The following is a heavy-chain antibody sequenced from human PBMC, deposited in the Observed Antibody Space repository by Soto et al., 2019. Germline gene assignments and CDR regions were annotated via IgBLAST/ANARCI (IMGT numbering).Heavy chain of an antibody. D-gene: IGHD3-3*01. J-gene: IGHJ4*02. CDR3: ARGTYDFWSGSPFDY. CDR1: GYTFTSYA. Sequence: ASVKVSCKASGYTFTSYAMHWVRQAPGQRLEWMGWINAGNGNTKYSQKFQGRVTITRDTSASTAYMELSSLRSEDTAVYYCARGTYDFWSGSPFDYWGQGTLVTVSS. V-gene: IGHV1-3*01. CDR2: INAGNGNT.